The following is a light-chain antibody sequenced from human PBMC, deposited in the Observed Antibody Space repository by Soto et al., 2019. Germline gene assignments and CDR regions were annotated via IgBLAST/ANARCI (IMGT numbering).Light chain of an antibody. Sequence: IVMTQSPATLSVSPGERGTLSCRASQSVSSNLAWYQQKPGQAPRLLIYGASTRATGVPARFSGSGSGTEFTLTISSLQPDDFATYYCQQYNSYPITFGQGTRLEIK. CDR2: GAS. CDR1: QSVSSN. CDR3: QQYNSYPIT. J-gene: IGKJ5*01. V-gene: IGKV3-15*01.